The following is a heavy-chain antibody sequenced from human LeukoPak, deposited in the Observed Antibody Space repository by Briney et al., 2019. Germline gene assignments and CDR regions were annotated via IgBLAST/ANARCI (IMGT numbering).Heavy chain of an antibody. CDR1: GYTFTGYY. D-gene: IGHD6-13*01. J-gene: IGHJ4*02. CDR2: INPNSGGT. CDR3: AKVRDRLSSFYPAA. Sequence: ASVKVSCKASGYTFTGYYMHWVRQAPGQGLEWMGWINPNSGGTNYAQEFQGRVTMTRDTSSTTAYLELSGLTSDDTAMYYCAKVRDRLSSFYPAAWGQGTLVTVSS. V-gene: IGHV1-2*02.